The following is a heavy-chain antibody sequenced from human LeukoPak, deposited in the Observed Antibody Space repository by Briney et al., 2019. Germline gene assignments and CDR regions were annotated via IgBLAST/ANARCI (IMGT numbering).Heavy chain of an antibody. Sequence: GGSLRLSCAASGFTFSSYAMHWVRQAPGKGLEWVAVISYHGSNKYYADSVKGRFTISRDNSKNTLYLQMNSLRAEDTAVYYCAATPPFYINYGPHWGQEPWSPSPQ. CDR1: GFTFSSYA. D-gene: IGHD4-11*01. CDR2: ISYHGSNK. J-gene: IGHJ4*01. CDR3: AATPPFYINYGPH. V-gene: IGHV3-30-3*01.